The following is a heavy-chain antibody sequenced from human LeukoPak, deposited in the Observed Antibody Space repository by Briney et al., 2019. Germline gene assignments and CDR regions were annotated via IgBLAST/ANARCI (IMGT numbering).Heavy chain of an antibody. CDR3: PREPIVPMVYAIGGFDY. V-gene: IGHV6-1*01. J-gene: IGHJ4*02. D-gene: IGHD2-8*01. Sequence: SQTLSLTCAISGDSVSSNSAAWNWIRQAPSRGLEWLGRTYYRSKWYNDYAVSVKSRITINPDTSTNQFSLQLNSVTPEDTAVYYCPREPIVPMVYAIGGFDYWGQGTLVTVSS. CDR1: GDSVSSNSAA. CDR2: TYYRSKWYN.